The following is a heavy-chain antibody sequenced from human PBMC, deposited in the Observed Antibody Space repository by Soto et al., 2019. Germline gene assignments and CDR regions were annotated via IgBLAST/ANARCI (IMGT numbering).Heavy chain of an antibody. D-gene: IGHD3-16*01. Sequence: QELLVESGGGVVQPGKSLRLSCAASGFTFSSFAMHWVRQAPGKGLEWVSVISFNGLSQFYPDSIRGRFTISRDNSKNTLYLQLDSRRPDDTAVYYCARGGRGLRGAFDVWGQGTEVSVS. CDR3: ARGGRGLRGAFDV. J-gene: IGHJ3*01. V-gene: IGHV3-30*03. CDR1: GFTFSSFA. CDR2: ISFNGLSQ.